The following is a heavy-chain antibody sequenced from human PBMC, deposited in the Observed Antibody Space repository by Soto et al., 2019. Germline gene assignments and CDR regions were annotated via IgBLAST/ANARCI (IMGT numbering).Heavy chain of an antibody. Sequence: ASVKVSCKASGYTFTSYAMHWVRQAPGQRLEWMGWINAGNGNTKYSQKFQGRVTITRDTSASTAYMELSSLRSEDTAVYYCARKLPSFTYSSLDYWRQGPLVTVS. J-gene: IGHJ4*02. V-gene: IGHV1-3*01. CDR1: GYTFTSYA. CDR2: INAGNGNT. CDR3: ARKLPSFTYSSLDY. D-gene: IGHD6-13*01.